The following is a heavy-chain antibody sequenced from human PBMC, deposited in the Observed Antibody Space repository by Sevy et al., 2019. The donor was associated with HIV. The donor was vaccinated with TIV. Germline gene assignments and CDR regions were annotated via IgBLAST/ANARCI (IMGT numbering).Heavy chain of an antibody. D-gene: IGHD3-10*01. CDR3: AGAGVTMVRGVIITEYYFDY. CDR1: GYTFTGYY. V-gene: IGHV1-2*02. J-gene: IGHJ4*02. CDR2: INPNSGGT. Sequence: ASVKVSCKASGYTFTGYYMHWVRQAPGQGLEWMGWINPNSGGTNYAQKFQGRVTMTRDTSISTAYMGLSRLRSDDTAVYYCAGAGVTMVRGVIITEYYFDYWGQGTLVTVSS.